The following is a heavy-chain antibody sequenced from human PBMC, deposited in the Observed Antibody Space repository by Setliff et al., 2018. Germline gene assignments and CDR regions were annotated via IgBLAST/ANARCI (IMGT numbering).Heavy chain of an antibody. Sequence: TLSLTCTVSGGSISSSSYYWGWIRQPPGKGLEWIGSIYYSGSTYYNPSLKSRVTISVDTSKNQFSLKLSSVTAADTAVYYCAGLYYYGSGSYPAPIDYWGQGTLVTVSS. CDR1: GGSISSSSYY. V-gene: IGHV4-39*01. D-gene: IGHD3-10*01. CDR2: IYYSGST. CDR3: AGLYYYGSGSYPAPIDY. J-gene: IGHJ4*02.